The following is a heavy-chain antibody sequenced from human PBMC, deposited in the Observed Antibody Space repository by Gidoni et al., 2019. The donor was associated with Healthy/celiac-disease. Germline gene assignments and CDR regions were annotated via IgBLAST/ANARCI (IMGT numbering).Heavy chain of an antibody. Sequence: QLQLQESGPGLVKPSETLSLTCTVSGGSISSSSYYSGWIRQPPGKGLEWIGSIYYSGSTYYNPSLKSRVTISVDTSKNQFSLKLSSVTAADTAVYYCASPPNTAAAGKKFRGYYFDYWGQGTLVTVSS. D-gene: IGHD6-13*01. J-gene: IGHJ4*02. CDR3: ASPPNTAAAGKKFRGYYFDY. CDR1: GGSISSSSYY. CDR2: IYYSGST. V-gene: IGHV4-39*01.